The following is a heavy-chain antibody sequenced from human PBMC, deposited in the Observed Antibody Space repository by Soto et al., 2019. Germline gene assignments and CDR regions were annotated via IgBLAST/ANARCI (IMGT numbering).Heavy chain of an antibody. CDR1: GGTFSSYA. Sequence: ASVKVSCKASGGTFSSYAISWVRQAPGQGLEWMGGIIPIFGTANYAQKFQGRVTITADESTGTAYMELSSLRSEDTAVYYCARGGSYDSPDLVDYWGQGTLVTVSS. D-gene: IGHD3-3*01. V-gene: IGHV1-69*13. CDR2: IIPIFGTA. J-gene: IGHJ4*02. CDR3: ARGGSYDSPDLVDY.